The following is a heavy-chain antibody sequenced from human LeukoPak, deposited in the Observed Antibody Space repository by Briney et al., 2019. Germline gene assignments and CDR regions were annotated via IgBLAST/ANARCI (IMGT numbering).Heavy chain of an antibody. CDR2: ISGSGGST. V-gene: IGHV3-23*01. CDR1: GFTFSSYA. Sequence: PGGSLRLSCAASGFTFSSYAMSWVRQAPGKGLEWVSAISGSGGSTYYADSVKGRFTISRDNSKNTLYLQRNRLRAEDTAVYYCAKGGAGLDYDFWSGYSYAFDIWGQGTMVTVSS. D-gene: IGHD3-3*01. J-gene: IGHJ3*02. CDR3: AKGGAGLDYDFWSGYSYAFDI.